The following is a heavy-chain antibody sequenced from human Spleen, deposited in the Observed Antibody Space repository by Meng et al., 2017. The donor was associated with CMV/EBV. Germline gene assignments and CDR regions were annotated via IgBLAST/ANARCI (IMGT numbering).Heavy chain of an antibody. V-gene: IGHV4-4*02. CDR3: ARAYCGSDCYSGFDC. J-gene: IGHJ4*02. CDR1: GASISSDNW. Sequence: SGASISSDNWWSWVRQARGRGLEWIGEIFHSEITHYNPSLKSRVTISEDTSKNQFSLKLSSVTAADTAVYYCARAYCGSDCYSGFDCWSQGTLVTVSS. CDR2: IFHSEIT. D-gene: IGHD2-21*01.